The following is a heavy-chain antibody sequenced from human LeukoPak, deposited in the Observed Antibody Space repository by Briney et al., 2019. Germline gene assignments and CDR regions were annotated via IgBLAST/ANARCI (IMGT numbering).Heavy chain of an antibody. CDR2: ISYDGSNK. D-gene: IGHD4-17*01. CDR3: ARGTSYGDLDY. J-gene: IGHJ4*02. CDR1: GFTFSSYA. V-gene: IGHV3-30-3*01. Sequence: PGGSLRLSCAASGFTFSSYAMHRVRQAPGKGLEWVAVISYDGSNKYYADSVKGRFTISRDNSKNTLYLQMNSLRAEDTAVYYCARGTSYGDLDYWGQGTLVTVSS.